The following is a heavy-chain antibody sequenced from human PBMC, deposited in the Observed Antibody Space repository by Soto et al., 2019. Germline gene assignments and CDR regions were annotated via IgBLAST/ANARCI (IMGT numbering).Heavy chain of an antibody. CDR3: ASHNFFCGGDCNSSGMDV. CDR1: GYTFTSYD. D-gene: IGHD2-21*02. V-gene: IGHV5-10-1*01. CDR2: IDPSDSYT. Sequence: KVSCKASGYTFTSYDINWVRQVSGGGLEWLGRIDPSDSYTKYNPSFQGHVTISADKSTSTAYLQWSSLRASDTAVYYCASHNFFCGGDCNSSGMDVWGQGTTVTVSS. J-gene: IGHJ6*02.